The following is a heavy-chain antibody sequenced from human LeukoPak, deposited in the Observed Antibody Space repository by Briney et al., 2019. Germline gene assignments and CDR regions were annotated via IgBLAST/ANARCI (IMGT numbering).Heavy chain of an antibody. CDR2: INTNTGNP. CDR3: ARDFTGTGVIWLDP. CDR1: GYTFSTFA. D-gene: IGHD1-1*01. J-gene: IGHJ5*02. Sequence: GASVKVSCKASGYTFSTFAINWVRQAPGQGLEWMGWINTNTGNPMYAQGFTGRFVFSLDTSVTTAYLQISSLKTEDTAVYYCARDFTGTGVIWLDPWGQGTLVTVSS. V-gene: IGHV7-4-1*02.